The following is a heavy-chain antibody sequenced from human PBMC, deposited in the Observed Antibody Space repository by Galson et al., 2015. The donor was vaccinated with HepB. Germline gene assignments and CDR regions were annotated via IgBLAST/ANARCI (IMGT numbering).Heavy chain of an antibody. CDR2: INWNGGST. D-gene: IGHD3-22*01. CDR3: ARTQQGDYYDSRGAFDI. J-gene: IGHJ3*02. Sequence: SLRLSCAASGFTFDDYGMSWVRQAPGKGLEWVSGINWNGGSTGYADSVKGRFTISRDNAKNSLYLQMNSLRAEDTALYHCARTQQGDYYDSRGAFDIWGQGTMVTVSS. CDR1: GFTFDDYG. V-gene: IGHV3-20*01.